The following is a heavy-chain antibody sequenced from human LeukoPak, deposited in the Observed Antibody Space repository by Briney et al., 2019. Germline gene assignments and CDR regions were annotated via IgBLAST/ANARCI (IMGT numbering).Heavy chain of an antibody. V-gene: IGHV3-74*01. Sequence: QPGGSLRLSCATSGFTFSSYWIYWVRQAPGKGLVWDSRINSDGSSTSYADSVKGRFTISRDNAKNTLYVQMNSLRAEDTAVYYCAGSLFSNWYFDLWGRGTLVTVSS. D-gene: IGHD3-10*02. CDR2: INSDGSST. CDR3: AGSLFSNWYFDL. J-gene: IGHJ2*01. CDR1: GFTFSSYW.